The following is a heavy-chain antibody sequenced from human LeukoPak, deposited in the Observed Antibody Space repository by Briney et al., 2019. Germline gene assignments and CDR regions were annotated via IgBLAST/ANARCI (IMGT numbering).Heavy chain of an antibody. CDR1: GFTFTSYA. D-gene: IGHD3-10*01. J-gene: IGHJ6*02. CDR2: IGSGSGGTT. CDR3: AKNYESGRGVPYGMDV. Sequence: GRSLRLSCAASGFTFTSYAMRWVRQAPGKGLEWVSAIGSGSGGTTIYADSVKGRFTISRDNSKNTLYLQMSGLRGEDTAVYYCAKNYESGRGVPYGMDVWGQGTTVTVSS. V-gene: IGHV3-23*01.